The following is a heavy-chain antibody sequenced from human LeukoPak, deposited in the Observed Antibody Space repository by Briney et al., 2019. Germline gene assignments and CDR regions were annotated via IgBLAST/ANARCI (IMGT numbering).Heavy chain of an antibody. J-gene: IGHJ5*02. CDR1: GYTFTSYG. CDR2: INAYNGNT. Sequence: ASVTVSCKSSGYTFTSYGISWVRQAPGQGLGWMGWINAYNGNTNYVQKLPGRVTMTKDTSTSTAYMELRSLRSADTAVYYCARASPGRTGWFDPWGQGTLVTVSS. V-gene: IGHV1-18*01. CDR3: ARASPGRTGWFDP.